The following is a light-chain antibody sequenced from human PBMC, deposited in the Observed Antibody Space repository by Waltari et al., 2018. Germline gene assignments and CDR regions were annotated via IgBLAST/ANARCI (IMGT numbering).Light chain of an antibody. CDR2: DAS. CDR3: QKYGTLPAT. Sequence: EIVLTQSPGTLSLSPGERATLSCRASQSVSRTLAWYQQKPGQAPRLLIYDASSGAAGIPDRFSGSGSVTGFSLTISRLEPEDFGVYYCQKYGTLPATFGQGTKVEI. CDR1: QSVSRT. J-gene: IGKJ1*01. V-gene: IGKV3-20*01.